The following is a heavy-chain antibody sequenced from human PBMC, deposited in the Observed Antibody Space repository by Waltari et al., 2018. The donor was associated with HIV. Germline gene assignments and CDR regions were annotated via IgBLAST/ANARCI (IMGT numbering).Heavy chain of an antibody. CDR3: STSRPGAMFGDA. D-gene: IGHD3-3*01. CDR1: GYPFTNHD. Sequence: QGQLVQSGAEVKQSGDSVRLSCKASGYPFTNHDINWLRQDTGQGLEWMGWMNPSTGNAGFAHNFQGRVVMTRDIPINTAYMELSGLTSHDAAVYYCSTSRPGAMFGDAWGQGTLVTVSS. J-gene: IGHJ5*02. CDR2: MNPSTGNA. V-gene: IGHV1-8*02.